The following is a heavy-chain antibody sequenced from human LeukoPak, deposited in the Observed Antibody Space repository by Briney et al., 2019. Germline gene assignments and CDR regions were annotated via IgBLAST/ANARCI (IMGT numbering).Heavy chain of an antibody. CDR2: IYYSGST. V-gene: IGHV4-39*07. Sequence: SETLSLTCTVSGGSISSSSYYWGWIRQPPGKGLEWIGSIYYSGSTYYNPSLKSRVTISVDTSKNQFSLKLSSVTAADTAVYYCAREGYSSSWLSDAFDIWGQGTMVTVSS. CDR1: GGSISSSSYY. CDR3: AREGYSSSWLSDAFDI. J-gene: IGHJ3*02. D-gene: IGHD6-13*01.